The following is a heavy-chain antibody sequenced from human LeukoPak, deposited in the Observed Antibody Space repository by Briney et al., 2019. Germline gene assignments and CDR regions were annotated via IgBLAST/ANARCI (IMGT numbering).Heavy chain of an antibody. CDR2: ISGSGDNTYT. CDR1: GFTFSSYA. Sequence: GGSLRLSCAASGFTFSSYAMSWVRQTPGKGLEWVSGISGSGDNTYTYYPDSVKGRFTISRDNSKNTLYLQMNSLRAEDTAVYYCAKDWADYDILTGYYGWFDPWGQGTLVTVSS. CDR3: AKDWADYDILTGYYGWFDP. J-gene: IGHJ5*02. V-gene: IGHV3-23*01. D-gene: IGHD3-9*01.